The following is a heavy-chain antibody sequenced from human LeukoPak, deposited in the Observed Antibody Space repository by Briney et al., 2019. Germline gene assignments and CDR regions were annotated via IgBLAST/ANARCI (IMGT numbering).Heavy chain of an antibody. D-gene: IGHD2-15*01. CDR3: ARPSYCSGGSCYSYGMDV. J-gene: IGHJ6*04. Sequence: ASVKVSCQASGYTFTSYGISWVRQAPGQGLEWMGWISAYNGNTNYAQKLQGRVTMTTDTSTSTAYMELRSLRSDDTAVYYCARPSYCSGGSCYSYGMDVWGKGTTVTVSS. CDR2: ISAYNGNT. V-gene: IGHV1-18*04. CDR1: GYTFTSYG.